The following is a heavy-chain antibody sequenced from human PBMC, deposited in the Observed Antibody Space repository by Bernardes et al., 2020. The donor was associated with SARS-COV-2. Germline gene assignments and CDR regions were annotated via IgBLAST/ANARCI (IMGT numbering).Heavy chain of an antibody. CDR2: LNPNSGPT. CDR3: ATSLNYGVLFQH. Sequence: AASKGYCKASGYSFTAYDINWVRQAPGQGLEWMGWLNPNSGPTGYPQKFQGRVTVTRNTSVNTAYLELNSLTSEDTAMYYCATSLNYGVLFQHWGQGTLVTVSS. D-gene: IGHD4-17*01. J-gene: IGHJ1*01. V-gene: IGHV1-8*01. CDR1: GYSFTAYD.